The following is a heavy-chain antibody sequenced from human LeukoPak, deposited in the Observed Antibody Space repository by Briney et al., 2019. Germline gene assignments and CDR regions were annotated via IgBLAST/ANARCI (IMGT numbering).Heavy chain of an antibody. D-gene: IGHD3-9*01. Sequence: GRSLRLSCAASGFTFSSYDMHWVRQAPGKGLEWVALISYDGIKKYYGDSVKGRFTISRDNSKNTLYLQMNSLRAEDSALYYCAKEGTYSDILTGYSYFDYWGQGTLVTVSS. CDR1: GFTFSSYD. J-gene: IGHJ4*02. CDR2: ISYDGIKK. CDR3: AKEGTYSDILTGYSYFDY. V-gene: IGHV3-30*18.